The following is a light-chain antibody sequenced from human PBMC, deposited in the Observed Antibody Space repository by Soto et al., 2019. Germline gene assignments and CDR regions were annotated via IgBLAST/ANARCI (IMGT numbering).Light chain of an antibody. CDR2: EAY. J-gene: IGLJ1*01. V-gene: IGLV2-23*01. Sequence: QSVLTQPASLSGSPGQSITISCTGTSTDVGSHKLVSWYQQYPGNAPKLIIFEAYKRPSGVSNRFSGSKSGSTASLTISGLQDEDEADYYCCSNAVGSTYVFGTGTKVTVL. CDR3: CSNAVGSTYV. CDR1: STDVGSHKL.